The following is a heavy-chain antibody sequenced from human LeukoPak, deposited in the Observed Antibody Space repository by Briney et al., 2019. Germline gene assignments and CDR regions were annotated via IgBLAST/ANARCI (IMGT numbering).Heavy chain of an antibody. Sequence: ASVKVSCKTSGYTFTSYGISWVRQAPGQGLEWMGWINAYNGNTNYAQKLQGRVTMTTDTSTSTAYMELRSLRSDDTAVYYCARAPGDYYYYYGMDVWGQGTTVTVSS. D-gene: IGHD4-17*01. CDR1: GYTFTSYG. V-gene: IGHV1-18*01. J-gene: IGHJ6*02. CDR2: INAYNGNT. CDR3: ARAPGDYYYYYGMDV.